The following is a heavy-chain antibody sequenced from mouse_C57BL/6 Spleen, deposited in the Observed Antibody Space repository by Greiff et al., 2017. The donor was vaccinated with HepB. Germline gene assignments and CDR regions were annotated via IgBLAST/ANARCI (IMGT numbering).Heavy chain of an antibody. Sequence: QVQLQQPGAELVKPGASVKVSCKASGYTFTSYWMHWVKQRPGQGLEWIGRIHPSDSDTNYNQKFKGKATLTVDKSSSTSYMQRSSLTSEDSAVYYCAIESGYYYGSSPFAYWGQGTLVTVSA. CDR1: GYTFTSYW. D-gene: IGHD1-1*01. CDR3: AIESGYYYGSSPFAY. J-gene: IGHJ3*01. V-gene: IGHV1-74*01. CDR2: IHPSDSDT.